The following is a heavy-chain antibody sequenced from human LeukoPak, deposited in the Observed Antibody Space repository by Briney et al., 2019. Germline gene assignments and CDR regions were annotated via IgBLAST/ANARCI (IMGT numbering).Heavy chain of an antibody. J-gene: IGHJ5*02. V-gene: IGHV4-59*01. CDR2: IYYSGST. CDR3: ASHYCSSTSCPNNWFDP. CDR1: GGSISSYY. Sequence: PSETPSLTCTVSGGSISSYYWSWIRQPPGKGLEWIGYIYYSGSTNYNPSLKSRVTISVDTSKNQFSLKLSSVTAADTAVYYCASHYCSSTSCPNNWFDPWGQGTLVTVSS. D-gene: IGHD2-2*01.